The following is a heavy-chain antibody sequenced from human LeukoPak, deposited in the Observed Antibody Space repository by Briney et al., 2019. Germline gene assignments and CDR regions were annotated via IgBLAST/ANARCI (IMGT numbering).Heavy chain of an antibody. CDR3: ARDSITWYFDY. CDR1: GGSISSGGYY. J-gene: IGHJ4*02. Sequence: SETLSLTCTVSGGSISSGGYYWSWIRQHPGKGLEWIGYIYYSGSTYYNPSLKSRVTISVDTSKNQFSLKLSSVTAADTAVYYCARDSITWYFDYWGQGTLVTVSS. V-gene: IGHV4-31*03. D-gene: IGHD3-16*01. CDR2: IYYSGST.